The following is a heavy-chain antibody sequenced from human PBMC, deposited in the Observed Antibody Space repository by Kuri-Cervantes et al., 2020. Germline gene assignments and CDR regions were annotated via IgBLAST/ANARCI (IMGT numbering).Heavy chain of an antibody. CDR2: ISYDGSNK. CDR1: GFTFSSYA. Sequence: SLKTPWSSYGFTFSSYAMHWVRQAPGKGLEWVAVISYDGSNKYYADSVKGRFTISRDNSKNTLYLQMNSLRAEDTAVYYCARDASLDFWSGYFGYWGQGTLVTVSS. D-gene: IGHD3-3*01. V-gene: IGHV3-30*01. CDR3: ARDASLDFWSGYFGY. J-gene: IGHJ4*02.